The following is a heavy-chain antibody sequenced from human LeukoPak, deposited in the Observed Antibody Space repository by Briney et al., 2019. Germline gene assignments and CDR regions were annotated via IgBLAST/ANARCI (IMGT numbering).Heavy chain of an antibody. Sequence: QSGGSLRLSCAASGFTFSSYAMSWVRQAPGKGLEWVSAISGSGGSTYYADSVKGRFTISRDNSKNTLYLQMNSLRAEDTAVYYCARGRIAAAGTPSYFDYWGQGTLVTVSS. CDR2: ISGSGGST. CDR1: GFTFSSYA. J-gene: IGHJ4*02. D-gene: IGHD6-13*01. CDR3: ARGRIAAAGTPSYFDY. V-gene: IGHV3-23*01.